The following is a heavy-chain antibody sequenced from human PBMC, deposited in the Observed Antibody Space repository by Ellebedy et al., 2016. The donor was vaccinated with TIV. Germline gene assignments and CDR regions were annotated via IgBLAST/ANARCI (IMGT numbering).Heavy chain of an antibody. J-gene: IGHJ4*02. V-gene: IGHV4-59*01. CDR1: GGPISTYF. Sequence: MPSETLSLTCTVSGGPISTYFWSWIRQRPGKGLEWIGFIYNNEVTNYNLSLKSRVTISVDKSKNQCSLTLSAVTAADTAVYYCARDKEHTHGRNFGSWGQGTLVTVSS. D-gene: IGHD1/OR15-1a*01. CDR3: ARDKEHTHGRNFGS. CDR2: IYNNEVT.